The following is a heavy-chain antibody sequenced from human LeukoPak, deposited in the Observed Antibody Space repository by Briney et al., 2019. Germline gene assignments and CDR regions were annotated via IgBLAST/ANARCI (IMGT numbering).Heavy chain of an antibody. J-gene: IGHJ6*03. D-gene: IGHD6-13*01. V-gene: IGHV1-18*01. Sequence: ASVKVSCKASGYTFTSYGISWVRQAPGQGLEWMGWISAYNGNTNYAQKLQGRVTMTTDTSTSTAYMELRSLRSDDTAVYYCARKIAAASRLVASYYMDVWGKGTTVTISS. CDR2: ISAYNGNT. CDR3: ARKIAAASRLVASYYMDV. CDR1: GYTFTSYG.